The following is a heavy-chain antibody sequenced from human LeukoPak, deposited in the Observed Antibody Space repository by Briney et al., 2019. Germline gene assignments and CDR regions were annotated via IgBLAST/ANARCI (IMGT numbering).Heavy chain of an antibody. CDR3: ARARGFGELLFRFDP. V-gene: IGHV4-59*01. CDR2: IYYSGST. J-gene: IGHJ5*02. CDR1: GGSISSYY. D-gene: IGHD3-10*01. Sequence: SETLSLTCTVSGGSISSYYWSWIRQPPGKGLEWIGYIYYSGSTNYNPSLKSRVTISVDTSKNQFSLKLSSVTAADTAVYYCARARGFGELLFRFDPWGQGTLVTVSS.